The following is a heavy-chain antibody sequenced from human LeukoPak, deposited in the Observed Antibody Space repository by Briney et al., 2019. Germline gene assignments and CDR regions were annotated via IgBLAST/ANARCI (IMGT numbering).Heavy chain of an antibody. D-gene: IGHD2-21*01. Sequence: QPGGSLRLSCAASGFSVIGYYVNWARQAPGKGLEWVSFIYSDGRTYYADSVKGRFTISRDNSRNTLYLQMNSLRVEDTAVYYCARDNIPVIWGHGRLGTVSS. CDR2: IYSDGRT. CDR1: GFSVIGYY. V-gene: IGHV3-53*01. CDR3: ARDNIPVI. J-gene: IGHJ4*03.